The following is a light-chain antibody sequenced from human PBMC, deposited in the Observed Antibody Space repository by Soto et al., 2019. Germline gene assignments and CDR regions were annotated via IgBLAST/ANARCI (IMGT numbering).Light chain of an antibody. Sequence: QSVLTQPPSVSRSPGQSVTISCTGTSNDVGTYNRVSWYQEPPGTAPKLMIYEVNNRPSGVPDRFSGSKSGNTASLTISGLQAEDEADYYCSSYTSSSTLLFGGGTKLTVL. CDR1: SNDVGTYNR. V-gene: IGLV2-18*02. J-gene: IGLJ2*01. CDR2: EVN. CDR3: SSYTSSSTLL.